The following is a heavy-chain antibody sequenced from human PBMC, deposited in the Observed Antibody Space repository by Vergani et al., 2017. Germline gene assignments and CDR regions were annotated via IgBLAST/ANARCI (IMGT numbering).Heavy chain of an antibody. J-gene: IGHJ3*02. Sequence: QVQLVQSGAEVKKPGSSVKVSCKASGGTFSSYAISWVRQAPGQGLEWMGGIIPIFGIANYAQQFQGRVTITADQSTSTAYMELSSLRSEDTAVYYCAAPKKSGAKGQGAFDIWGQGTMVTVSS. CDR1: GGTFSSYA. V-gene: IGHV1-69*17. CDR3: AAPKKSGAKGQGAFDI. CDR2: IIPIFGIA. D-gene: IGHD7-27*01.